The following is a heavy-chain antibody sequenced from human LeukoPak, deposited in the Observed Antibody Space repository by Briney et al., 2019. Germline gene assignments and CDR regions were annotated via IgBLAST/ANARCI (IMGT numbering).Heavy chain of an antibody. Sequence: ASVKVSCKASGYTFTCYYMHWVRQAPGQGLEWMGWINPNSGGTNYAQKFQGRVTMTRDTSISTAYMELSRLRSDDTAVYYCARVSSSWLRFFDYWGQGTLVTVSS. D-gene: IGHD6-13*01. J-gene: IGHJ4*02. CDR3: ARVSSSWLRFFDY. CDR1: GYTFTCYY. V-gene: IGHV1-2*02. CDR2: INPNSGGT.